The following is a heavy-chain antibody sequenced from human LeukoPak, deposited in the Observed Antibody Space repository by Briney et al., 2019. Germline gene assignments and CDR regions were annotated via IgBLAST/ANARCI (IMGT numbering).Heavy chain of an antibody. Sequence: ALVKVSCKASGSTVTGYYMHCGRQSPGQRLEWMGWINPNSGGTNYAQKFQGRVTMTRDTSISTAYMELSRLRSDDTAVYYCAREGYSSSSPDAFDMWGQGTMVSVSS. CDR2: INPNSGGT. CDR3: AREGYSSSSPDAFDM. V-gene: IGHV1-2*02. D-gene: IGHD6-6*01. J-gene: IGHJ3*02. CDR1: GSTVTGYY.